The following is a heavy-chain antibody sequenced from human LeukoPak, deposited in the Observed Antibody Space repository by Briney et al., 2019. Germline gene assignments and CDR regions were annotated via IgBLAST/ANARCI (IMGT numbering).Heavy chain of an antibody. J-gene: IGHJ4*02. V-gene: IGHV3-23*01. Sequence: PGGSLRLSCVVSGFTFSSYSMNWVRQAPGKGLEWVSAISGSGGSTYYADSVKGRFTISRDNSKNTLYLQMNSLRAEDTAVYYCANLLFTMIVVATRDYWGQGTLVTVSS. CDR1: GFTFSSYS. CDR2: ISGSGGST. D-gene: IGHD3-22*01. CDR3: ANLLFTMIVVATRDY.